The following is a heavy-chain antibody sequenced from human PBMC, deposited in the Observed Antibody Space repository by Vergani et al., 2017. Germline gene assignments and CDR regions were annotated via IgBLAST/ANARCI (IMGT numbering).Heavy chain of an antibody. CDR1: GFTLSSHA. CDR3: ARSGYCAHGVCYMTYYYYMDV. D-gene: IGHD2-8*01. Sequence: VQLVESGGGFVRPGESLRLSCAGSGFTLSSHAMHWVRQAPGKGLEWEAFIWYDGSKEYYADSVKGRFTISRDNSKNTLYLQMNNLRAADTAVYYCARSGYCAHGVCYMTYYYYMDVWGKGTAVTVSS. V-gene: IGHV3-33*01. CDR2: IWYDGSKE. J-gene: IGHJ6*03.